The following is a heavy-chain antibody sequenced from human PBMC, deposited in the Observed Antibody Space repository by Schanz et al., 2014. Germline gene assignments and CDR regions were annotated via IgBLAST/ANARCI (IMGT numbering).Heavy chain of an antibody. V-gene: IGHV3-23*01. D-gene: IGHD1-26*01. J-gene: IGHJ4*02. CDR1: GFTFSSYA. Sequence: EVQLLESGGGLVQPGGSLRLSCAASGFTFSSYAMSWVRQAPGKGLEWVSAISGSGETTYYADSVKGRFTISRDNAKNSLYLQMNSLTAEDTAVYYCAKYGTGKGVSFEYWGQGTLVTVSS. CDR2: ISGSGETT. CDR3: AKYGTGKGVSFEY.